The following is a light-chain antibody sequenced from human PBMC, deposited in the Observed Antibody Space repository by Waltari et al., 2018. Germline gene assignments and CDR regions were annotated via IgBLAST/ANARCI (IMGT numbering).Light chain of an antibody. CDR2: GTF. CDR3: QQYNNWPPPYA. CDR1: QSVSTF. J-gene: IGKJ2*01. V-gene: IGKV3-15*01. Sequence: ETVLTQSTAILSVSPGEVVTLSCRASQSVSTFLAWYQQKPGQAPRLLIYGTFTRATGVSARFSGSGYGTEFTLTITNLQSEDSAVYYCQQYNNWPPPYAFGQGTKLEIK.